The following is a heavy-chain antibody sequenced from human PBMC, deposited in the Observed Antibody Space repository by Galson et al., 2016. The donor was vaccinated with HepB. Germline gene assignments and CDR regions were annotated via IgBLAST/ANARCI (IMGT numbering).Heavy chain of an antibody. J-gene: IGHJ4*02. Sequence: SLRLSCAASGFTFSSYAMHWVRQAPGKGLEWMAVISYDGSNKYYADSVKGRFTISRDNSKNTLYLQMNSLRTEDTAVYYCAREHRSFDVWGQGVLVTVSS. CDR3: AREHRSFDV. CDR1: GFTFSSYA. V-gene: IGHV3-30-3*01. CDR2: ISYDGSNK.